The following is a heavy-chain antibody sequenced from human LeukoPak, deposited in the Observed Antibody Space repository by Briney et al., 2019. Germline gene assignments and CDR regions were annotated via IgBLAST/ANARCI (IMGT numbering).Heavy chain of an antibody. Sequence: ASVKVSFKASGYTFTCYYLHWVRQAPGQGLEWKGWINPNSGGTNYAQKFQGRVTMTRDTSISTAYMELSRLTYDHTAVYYCARDDGFCRGVACYGKFDYWGQGTLVTVSS. CDR3: ARDDGFCRGVACYGKFDY. D-gene: IGHD2-15*01. V-gene: IGHV1-2*02. J-gene: IGHJ4*02. CDR2: INPNSGGT. CDR1: GYTFTCYY.